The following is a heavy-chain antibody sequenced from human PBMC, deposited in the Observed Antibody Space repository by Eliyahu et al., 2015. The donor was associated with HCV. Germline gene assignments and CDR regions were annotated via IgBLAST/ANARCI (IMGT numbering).Heavy chain of an antibody. CDR3: ARDHGGSGGEDY. D-gene: IGHD3-16*01. V-gene: IGHV3-33*08. CDR1: GFTFSSYG. CDR2: IWYDGSNK. J-gene: IGHJ4*02. Sequence: QVQLVESGGGVVQPGRSLRLSCAASGFTFSSYGMHWVRQAPGKGLEWVAVIWYDGSNKYYADSVKGRFTISRDNSKNTLYLQMNSLRAEDTAVYYCARDHGGSGGEDYWGQGTLVTVSS.